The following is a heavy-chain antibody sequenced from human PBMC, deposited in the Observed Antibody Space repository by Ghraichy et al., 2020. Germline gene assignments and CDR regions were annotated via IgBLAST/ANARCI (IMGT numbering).Heavy chain of an antibody. D-gene: IGHD1-26*01. V-gene: IGHV3-9*01. CDR1: GFTFDDYA. J-gene: IGHJ6*02. CDR3: AKDMAWELLPKSGYYYYGMDV. CDR2: ISWNSGSI. Sequence: SLRLSCAASGFTFDDYAMHWVRQAPGKGLEWVSGISWNSGSIGYADSVKGRFTISRDNAKNSLYLQMNSLRAEDTALYYCAKDMAWELLPKSGYYYYGMDVWGQGTTVTVSS.